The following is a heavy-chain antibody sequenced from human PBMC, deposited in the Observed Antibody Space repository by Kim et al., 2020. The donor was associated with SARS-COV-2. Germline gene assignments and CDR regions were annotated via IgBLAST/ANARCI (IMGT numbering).Heavy chain of an antibody. Sequence: GGSLRLSCAASGFSLRNFGMSWVRQTPGKGLEWVSSISRIGGRTFYSDSVKGRFTISTDTSENTLYLQMDSLRAEDTALYYCAKVSSNSGYFFDYLGQGT. J-gene: IGHJ4*02. CDR3: AKVSSNSGYFFDY. D-gene: IGHD6-25*01. V-gene: IGHV3-23*01. CDR2: ISRIGGRT. CDR1: GFSLRNFG.